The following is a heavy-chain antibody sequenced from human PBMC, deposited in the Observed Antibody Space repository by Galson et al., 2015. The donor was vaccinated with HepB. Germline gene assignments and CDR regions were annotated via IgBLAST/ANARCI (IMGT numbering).Heavy chain of an antibody. J-gene: IGHJ4*02. CDR3: ARVLRLRKGYKSPFDY. CDR1: GDSVSSNSSL. V-gene: IGHV6-1*01. D-gene: IGHD5-24*01. Sequence: CAISGDSVSSNSSLWNWIRQSPSRGLEWLGRTHYRSKWNNDYAVSVTSRISITSDTSKNHFSLQLNSVTPEDTAVYFCARVLRLRKGYKSPFDYWGQGTLVTVSS. CDR2: THYRSKWNN.